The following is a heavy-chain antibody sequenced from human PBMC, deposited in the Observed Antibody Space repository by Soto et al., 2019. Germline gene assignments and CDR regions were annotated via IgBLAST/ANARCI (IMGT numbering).Heavy chain of an antibody. V-gene: IGHV4-34*01. J-gene: IGHJ6*02. CDR2: INHSGST. Sequence: SETLSLPCGVYGGSFSGYYWSWIRQPPGKGLEWIGEINHSGSTNYNPSLKSRVTISVDTSKNQFSLKLSSVTPADTAVYYCARNGXYYDFWSGYYFGGGMDVWGQGTTVTVSS. CDR1: GGSFSGYY. D-gene: IGHD3-3*01. CDR3: ARNGXYYDFWSGYYFGGGMDV.